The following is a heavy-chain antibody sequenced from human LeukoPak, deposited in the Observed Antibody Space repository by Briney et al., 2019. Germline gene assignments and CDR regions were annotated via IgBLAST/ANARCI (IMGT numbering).Heavy chain of an antibody. CDR1: GYTFTSYG. Sequence: VASMQVSCKASGYTFTSYGIIWVRQDPGQGREGMGWISTCNGNTNYAQNFQGRVTMTTDTSTSTAYMELRSLRSDDTAVYYCAREGGITMVRGVIPPAEYFQHWGQGTLVTVSS. D-gene: IGHD3-10*01. J-gene: IGHJ1*01. CDR3: AREGGITMVRGVIPPAEYFQH. CDR2: ISTCNGNT. V-gene: IGHV1-18*01.